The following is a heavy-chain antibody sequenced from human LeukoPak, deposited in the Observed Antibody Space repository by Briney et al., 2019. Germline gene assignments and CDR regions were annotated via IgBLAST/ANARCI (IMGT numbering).Heavy chain of an antibody. J-gene: IGHJ2*01. Sequence: GESLKISCKVSDYSITSYWIGWVRQMPGKGLEWMGIIYPGDSDTRYSPSFQGQVSISADKSISTAYLQWSSLKASDTAMYYCARLNDWYFDLWGRGTLVTVSS. V-gene: IGHV5-51*01. CDR3: ARLNDWYFDL. CDR1: DYSITSYW. CDR2: IYPGDSDT. D-gene: IGHD3-16*01.